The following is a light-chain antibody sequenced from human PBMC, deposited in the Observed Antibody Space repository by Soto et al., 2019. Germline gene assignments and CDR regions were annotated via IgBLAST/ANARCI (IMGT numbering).Light chain of an antibody. CDR2: DVT. V-gene: IGLV2-14*03. J-gene: IGLJ1*01. CDR1: SSDVGAYNY. Sequence: QSALTQPASVSGSPGQSITISCTGTSSDVGAYNYVSWYQQHLGKAPKLMIYDVTNRPSGVSNRFSGSKSGYTASLTISGLQAEDEADYYCSSYTTSSTYVFGTGTKLTVL. CDR3: SSYTTSSTYV.